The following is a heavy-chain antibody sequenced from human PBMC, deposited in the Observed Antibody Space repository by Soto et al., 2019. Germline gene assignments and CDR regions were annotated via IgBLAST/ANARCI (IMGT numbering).Heavy chain of an antibody. Sequence: QVQLVQSGAEVKKPGASVKVSCKASGYTFTSYGISWVRQAPGQGREWMGWFIAYNGNTNYAQKLQGRVTMTPDTSTSTAYRELRSLRSDDPAVYYCARDLYGSGSLSGVVGTSYYGMDVWGQGTTVTVSS. CDR2: FIAYNGNT. CDR3: ARDLYGSGSLSGVVGTSYYGMDV. V-gene: IGHV1-18*04. D-gene: IGHD3-10*01. CDR1: GYTFTSYG. J-gene: IGHJ6*02.